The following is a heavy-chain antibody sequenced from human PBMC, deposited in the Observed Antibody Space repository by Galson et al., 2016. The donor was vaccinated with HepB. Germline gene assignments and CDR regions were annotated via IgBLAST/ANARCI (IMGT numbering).Heavy chain of an antibody. D-gene: IGHD5-24*01. CDR1: GFTVTKVW. CDR2: IRSLPDGGTT. Sequence: SLRLSCAGSGFTVTKVWMNWVRQAPGKGLEWVGRIRSLPDGGTTDYAAPVKGRFTISRDDSNNTLHLQMTNLKIEDTAIYFCTTAPRWLQLTYWGQGTLVTVSS. J-gene: IGHJ4*02. V-gene: IGHV3-15*07. CDR3: TTAPRWLQLTY.